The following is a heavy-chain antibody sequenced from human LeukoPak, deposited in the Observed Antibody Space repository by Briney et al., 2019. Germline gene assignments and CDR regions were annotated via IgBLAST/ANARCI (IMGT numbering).Heavy chain of an antibody. CDR2: IYHSGST. J-gene: IGHJ4*02. D-gene: IGHD2-2*01. CDR3: ARHLWCTSCYEGPYYFDY. V-gene: IGHV4-38-2*01. Sequence: SETLSLTCAVSGYSISSGYYWGRIRQPPGKGLEWIGSIYHSGSTYYNPSLKSRVTISVDTSKNQFSLKLSSVTAADTAVYYCARHLWCTSCYEGPYYFDYWGQGTLVTVSS. CDR1: GYSISSGYY.